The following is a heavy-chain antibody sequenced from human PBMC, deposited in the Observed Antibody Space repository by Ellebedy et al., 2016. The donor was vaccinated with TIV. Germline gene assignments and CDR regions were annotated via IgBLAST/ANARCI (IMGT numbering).Heavy chain of an antibody. CDR1: GYTFTSYY. CDR3: ARSAVRITMVRGVMPDLDY. J-gene: IGHJ4*02. V-gene: IGHV1-46*01. CDR2: INPSGGST. D-gene: IGHD3-10*01. Sequence: AASVKVSCKASGYTFTSYYIHWVRQASGQGLEWMGIINPSGGSTSYAQKLQGRVTMTRDTSTSTVYMELSSLRSDDTAVYYCARSAVRITMVRGVMPDLDYWGQGTLVSVSS.